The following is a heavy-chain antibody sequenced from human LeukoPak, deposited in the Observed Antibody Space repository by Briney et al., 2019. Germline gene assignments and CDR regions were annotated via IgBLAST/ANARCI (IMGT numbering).Heavy chain of an antibody. Sequence: GESLKISCKGSGYSFITYWIGWVRQMPGKGLEWMGIIYPGDSDTKYSPSFQGRVTISTDKSINTAYLQWSSLKASDTAIYYCARVKQAVALVDVFDIWGQGTMVTVSS. CDR2: IYPGDSDT. J-gene: IGHJ3*02. V-gene: IGHV5-51*01. D-gene: IGHD6-13*01. CDR3: ARVKQAVALVDVFDI. CDR1: GYSFITYW.